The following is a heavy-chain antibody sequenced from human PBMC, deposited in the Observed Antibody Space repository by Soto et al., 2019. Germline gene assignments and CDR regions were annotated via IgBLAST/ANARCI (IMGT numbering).Heavy chain of an antibody. V-gene: IGHV3-30-3*01. J-gene: IGHJ4*02. CDR1: GFTFSSYV. CDR2: ISHDGNNK. D-gene: IGHD1-26*01. Sequence: QVPLVESGGGVVQPGRSLRLSCAASGFTFSSYVMHWVRQTPGKGLEWVAFISHDGNNKYYADSVKGRFTISRDNSENTLYLQMDSLRAEDTAVYYCARDDEGGSECDLGCWGQGTLVTVSS. CDR3: ARDDEGGSECDLGC.